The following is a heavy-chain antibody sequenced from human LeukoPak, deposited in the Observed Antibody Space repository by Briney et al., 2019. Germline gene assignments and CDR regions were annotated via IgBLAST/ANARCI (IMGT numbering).Heavy chain of an antibody. Sequence: GGSLRLSCAASGFTVSSNYMSWVRQAPGKGLEWVSIIYSGGSTYYADSVKGRFTISRDNSKNTLYLQMNSLRAEDTAVYYCAKDHYAPPSYWGQGTLVTVSS. J-gene: IGHJ4*02. CDR2: IYSGGST. CDR3: AKDHYAPPSY. V-gene: IGHV3-66*01. D-gene: IGHD3-16*01. CDR1: GFTVSSNY.